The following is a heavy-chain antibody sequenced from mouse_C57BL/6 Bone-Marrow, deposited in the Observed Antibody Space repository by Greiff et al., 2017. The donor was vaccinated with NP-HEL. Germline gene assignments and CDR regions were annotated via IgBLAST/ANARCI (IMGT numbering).Heavy chain of an antibody. CDR1: GYTFTNYW. Sequence: QVQLKESGAELVRPGTSVKMSCKASGYTFTNYWIGWAKQRPGHGLEWIGDIYPGGGYTNYNEKFKGKATLTADKSSSTAYMQFSSLTSEDSAIYYCARAADDGPYYFDYWGQGTTLTVSS. V-gene: IGHV1-63*01. CDR3: ARAADDGPYYFDY. J-gene: IGHJ2*01. D-gene: IGHD1-1*01. CDR2: IYPGGGYT.